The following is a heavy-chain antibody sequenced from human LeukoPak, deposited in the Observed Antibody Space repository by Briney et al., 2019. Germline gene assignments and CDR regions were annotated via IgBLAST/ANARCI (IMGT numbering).Heavy chain of an antibody. Sequence: GGSLRLSCAASGFTFSSYWMPWVRQAPGKGLVWVSRINSDGSSTSYADSVKGRFTISRDNAKNTLYLQMNSLRAEDTAVYYCARQHCSGGSCYSSFDYWGQGTLVTVSS. CDR1: GFTFSSYW. D-gene: IGHD2-15*01. CDR3: ARQHCSGGSCYSSFDY. J-gene: IGHJ4*02. CDR2: INSDGSST. V-gene: IGHV3-74*01.